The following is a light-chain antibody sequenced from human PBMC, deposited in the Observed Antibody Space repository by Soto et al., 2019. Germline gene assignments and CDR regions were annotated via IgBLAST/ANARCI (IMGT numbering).Light chain of an antibody. J-gene: IGKJ1*01. V-gene: IGKV2-28*01. Sequence: DIVMTQSPLSLPVTPGEPASISCRSSQSLLHSNGYNYLDWYLQKPGQSPQLLIYLGSSRASGVPDRFSGSGSGTDFTLKISRVEAEDVGGCYCMRALQTRWTCGQGTEVDSK. CDR1: QSLLHSNGYNY. CDR3: MRALQTRWT. CDR2: LGS.